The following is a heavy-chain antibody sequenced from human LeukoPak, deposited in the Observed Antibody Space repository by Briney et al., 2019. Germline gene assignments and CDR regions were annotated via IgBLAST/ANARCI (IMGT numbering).Heavy chain of an antibody. J-gene: IGHJ1*01. CDR1: GGSFSAYY. CDR3: ARGPTLKYFHH. V-gene: IGHV4-34*01. Sequence: PSETLSLTCAVYGGSFSAYYWGWIRQPPGKGLEWIGTIYYSGTTYYNPSLKSRVTISVDTSKNQFSLELSSMTAADTAVYYCARGPTLKYFHHWGQGTLVSVSS. CDR2: IYYSGTT.